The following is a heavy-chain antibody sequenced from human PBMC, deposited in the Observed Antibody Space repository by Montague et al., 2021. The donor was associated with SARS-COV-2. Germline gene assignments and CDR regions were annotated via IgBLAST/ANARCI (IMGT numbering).Heavy chain of an antibody. J-gene: IGHJ5*02. CDR2: VHYSGKT. CDR3: ARHHISTMYGYSWFDP. V-gene: IGHV4-59*02. CDR1: GVSVKNYY. D-gene: IGHD1-14*01. Sequence: SETLSLTCTVSGVSVKNYYWSWIRQPPGKGLEWIGDVHYSGKTKSNPSLQNPISISLDASKNQFYLSLTSVTSADAAVYYCARHHISTMYGYSWFDPWGRGTLVTVSS.